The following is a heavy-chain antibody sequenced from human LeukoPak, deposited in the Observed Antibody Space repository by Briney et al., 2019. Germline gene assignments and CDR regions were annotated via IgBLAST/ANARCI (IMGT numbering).Heavy chain of an antibody. D-gene: IGHD2-2*01. CDR2: IRYDGSNK. Sequence: PGGSLRLSCAASGFTFSSYGVHWVRQAPGKGLEWVAFIRYDGSNKYYADSVKGRFTISRDNSKNALFLQMNSLRAEDTAVYYCAKSGPYCSSTSCNYFDYWGQGTLVTVSS. CDR3: AKSGPYCSSTSCNYFDY. J-gene: IGHJ4*02. V-gene: IGHV3-30*02. CDR1: GFTFSSYG.